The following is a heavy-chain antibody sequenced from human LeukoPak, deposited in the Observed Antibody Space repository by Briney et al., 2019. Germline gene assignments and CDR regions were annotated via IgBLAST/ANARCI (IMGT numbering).Heavy chain of an antibody. CDR3: AKDLWSWLSPLLVDY. D-gene: IGHD3-22*01. V-gene: IGHV3-30*04. J-gene: IGHJ4*02. CDR1: GFTFSNYA. Sequence: GRSLRLSCAASGFTFSNYAMHWVRQAPGKGVEWVAVISYDGSNKYYADSVKGRFTISRDNSKNTLYLQMNSLRAEDTAVYYCAKDLWSWLSPLLVDYWGQGTLVTVSS. CDR2: ISYDGSNK.